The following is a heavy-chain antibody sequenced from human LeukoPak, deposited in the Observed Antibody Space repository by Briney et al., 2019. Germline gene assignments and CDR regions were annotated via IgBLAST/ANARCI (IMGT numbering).Heavy chain of an antibody. J-gene: IGHJ4*02. V-gene: IGHV4-39*01. CDR1: GGSISSSSYY. CDR2: IYYSGST. D-gene: IGHD3-22*01. CDR3: ASVVPTMIVVVITDPGSAYYFDY. Sequence: PSETLSLTCTVSGGSISSSSYYWGWIRQPPGKGLEWIGSIYYSGSTYYNPSLKSRVTISVDTSKNQFSLKLSSVTAADTAVYYCASVVPTMIVVVITDPGSAYYFDYWGQGTLVTVSS.